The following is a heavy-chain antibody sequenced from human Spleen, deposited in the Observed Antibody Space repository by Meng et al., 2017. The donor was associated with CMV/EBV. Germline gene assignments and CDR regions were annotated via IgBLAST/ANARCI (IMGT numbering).Heavy chain of an antibody. Sequence: GESLKISCAASGFTFSSYAMHWVRQAPGKGLEWVAVISYDGSNKYYADSVKGRFTISRDNSKNTLYLQMNSLRAEDTAVYYCARALGWLQSSKYYYYGMEVWGQGTTVTVSS. J-gene: IGHJ6*02. V-gene: IGHV3-30*04. D-gene: IGHD5-24*01. CDR1: GFTFSSYA. CDR2: ISYDGSNK. CDR3: ARALGWLQSSKYYYYGMEV.